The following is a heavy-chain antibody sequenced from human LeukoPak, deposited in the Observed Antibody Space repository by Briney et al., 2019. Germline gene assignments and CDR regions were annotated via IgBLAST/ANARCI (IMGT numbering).Heavy chain of an antibody. D-gene: IGHD2-2*01. CDR1: GFPFSSYW. V-gene: IGHV3-74*01. CDR3: ARGQSTNFLDV. CDR2: IIGDGSGT. J-gene: IGHJ6*02. Sequence: GGSLRLSRAASGFPFSSYWMHWVRQGPGRGLVWVSRIIGDGSGTNYADSVKGRFAISRDNAKNTLYLQMNSLRAEDTAVYYCARGQSTNFLDVWGQGTTVTVSS.